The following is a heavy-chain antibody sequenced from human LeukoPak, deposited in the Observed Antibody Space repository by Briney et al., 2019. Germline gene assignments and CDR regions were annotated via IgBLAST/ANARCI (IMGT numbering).Heavy chain of an antibody. V-gene: IGHV1-69*04. CDR1: GGTFSSYA. CDR2: IIPILGFP. CDR3: AIVVEGDGYYY. Sequence: GSSVKVSCKASGGTFSSYAISWVRQAPGQGLEWMGRIIPILGFPNYAQKFQGRVTITADKSTSTAYMELSSLRSEDTAIYFCAIVVEGDGYYYWGQGTLVTVSS. J-gene: IGHJ4*02. D-gene: IGHD5-24*01.